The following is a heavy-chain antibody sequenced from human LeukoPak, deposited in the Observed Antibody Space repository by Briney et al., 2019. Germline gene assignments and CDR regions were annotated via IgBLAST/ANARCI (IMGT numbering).Heavy chain of an antibody. J-gene: IGHJ4*02. Sequence: PGGSLRLSCAASGFTFSSYWMSWVRQAPGKGLEWVANIKQDGSEKYYVDSVKGRFTISRDNAKNSLYLQMNSLRAEDTAVYYCARDLVPLYYYDRSGYSHWGQGTLVTVSS. CDR2: IKQDGSEK. V-gene: IGHV3-7*01. CDR3: ARDLVPLYYYDRSGYSH. D-gene: IGHD3-22*01. CDR1: GFTFSSYW.